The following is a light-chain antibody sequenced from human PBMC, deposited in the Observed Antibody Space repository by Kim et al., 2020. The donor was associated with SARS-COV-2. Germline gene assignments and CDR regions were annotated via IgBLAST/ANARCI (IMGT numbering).Light chain of an antibody. CDR1: NSDIGNYYF. Sequence: QSALTQPASVSGSPGQSITISCTGSNSDIGNYYFVSWYHQRPGNAPKLIIYEVDKRPSGISNRFSGSKSGNTAYLTVSGLQADDDGDYYCCSYAGPATSGVFGGGTKVTVL. CDR2: EVD. CDR3: CSYAGPATSGV. V-gene: IGLV2-23*02. J-gene: IGLJ3*02.